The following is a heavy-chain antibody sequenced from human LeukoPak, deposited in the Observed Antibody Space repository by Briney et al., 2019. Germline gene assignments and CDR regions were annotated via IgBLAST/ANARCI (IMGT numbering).Heavy chain of an antibody. CDR2: THYSGST. V-gene: IGHV4-59*01. CDR1: GGSISSYY. D-gene: IGHD5-12*01. Sequence: SETLSLTCTVSGGSISSYYWSWIRQPPGKGLEWIGCTHYSGSTNYNPSLKSRVTISVDTSKNQFSPKLSSVTAADSAVYYCANERVDREGYFHHWGQGTLVTVSS. CDR3: ANERVDREGYFHH. J-gene: IGHJ1*01.